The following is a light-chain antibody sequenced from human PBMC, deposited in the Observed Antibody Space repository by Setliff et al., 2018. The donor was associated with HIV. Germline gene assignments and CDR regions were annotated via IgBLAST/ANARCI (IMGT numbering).Light chain of an antibody. CDR2: EVD. V-gene: IGLV2-23*02. CDR1: RDDVGSYDL. CDR3: CSYVGASTYV. Sequence: QSALTQPASVSASPGQSITMSCSGSRDDVGSYDLVSWYQQDPGKAPKLLIFEVDKRASGVSNRLSGSKSGTTASLTISGLQVEDEGDYYCCSYVGASTYVCGSGTKV. J-gene: IGLJ1*01.